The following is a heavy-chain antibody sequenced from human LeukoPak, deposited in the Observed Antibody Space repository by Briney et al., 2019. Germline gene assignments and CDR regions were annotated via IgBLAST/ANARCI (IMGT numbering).Heavy chain of an antibody. Sequence: NPSETLSLTCTVSGGSISSGSYYWSWIRQPAGKGLEWIGRIYTSGSTNYNPSLKSRVTISVDTSKNQFSLKLSSVTAADTAVYYCAREFLSSAGIRRGFDPWGQGTLVTVSS. V-gene: IGHV4-61*02. J-gene: IGHJ5*02. CDR2: IYTSGST. D-gene: IGHD6-13*01. CDR1: GGSISSGSYY. CDR3: AREFLSSAGIRRGFDP.